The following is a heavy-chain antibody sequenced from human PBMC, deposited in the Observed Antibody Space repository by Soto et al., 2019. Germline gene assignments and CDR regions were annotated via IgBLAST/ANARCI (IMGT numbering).Heavy chain of an antibody. V-gene: IGHV3-7*01. CDR3: AKNVLRFLEWLFDY. J-gene: IGHJ4*02. CDR1: GFTFSSYW. Sequence: GGSLRLSCAASGFTFSSYWMSWVRQAPGKGLEWVANMNQDGSEKYYVDSMKGRFTISRDNARNSLYLQMNSLRAEDTAVYYCAKNVLRFLEWLFDYWGQGTLVTVSS. CDR2: MNQDGSEK. D-gene: IGHD3-3*01.